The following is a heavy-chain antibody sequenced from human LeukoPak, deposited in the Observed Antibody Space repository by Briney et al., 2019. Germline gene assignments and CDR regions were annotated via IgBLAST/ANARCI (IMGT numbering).Heavy chain of an antibody. CDR1: GGSITNYY. Sequence: SETLSLTCTVSGGSITNYYWSWIRQPPVKGLEWIGYIYYSGSTNYNLSLKGRVTMSVDTSKNQFSLRLNSVTAADTAIHYCAGNSWSSWVDHWGQGTLVTVSS. D-gene: IGHD1-26*01. V-gene: IGHV4-59*01. CDR2: IYYSGST. CDR3: AGNSWSSWVDH. J-gene: IGHJ4*02.